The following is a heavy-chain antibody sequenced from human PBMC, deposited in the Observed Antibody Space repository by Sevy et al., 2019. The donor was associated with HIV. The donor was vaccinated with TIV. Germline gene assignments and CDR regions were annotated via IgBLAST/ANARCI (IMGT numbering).Heavy chain of an antibody. Sequence: GGSLRLSCAASGFTFDDYTMHWVRQAPGKGLEWVSLISWDGGSTYYADSVKGRFTISRDNSKNSLYLQMNSLRTEDTAMYYCAKAVTDRYNWKHLSFDYWGQGTLVTVSS. CDR2: ISWDGGST. CDR1: GFTFDDYT. J-gene: IGHJ4*02. CDR3: AKAVTDRYNWKHLSFDY. D-gene: IGHD1-20*01. V-gene: IGHV3-43*01.